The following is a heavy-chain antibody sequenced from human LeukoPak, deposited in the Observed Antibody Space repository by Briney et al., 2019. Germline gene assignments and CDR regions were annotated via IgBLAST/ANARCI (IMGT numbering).Heavy chain of an antibody. Sequence: PGGSLRLSCAASGFTFSSYWMSWVRLAPGKGLEWVASLKQDGSDRYYVDSVKGRFTIARDDAKNSLYLQMNSLRVEDTAVYYCAKGQWLVLDAFDIWGQGTMVTASS. J-gene: IGHJ3*02. D-gene: IGHD6-19*01. CDR3: AKGQWLVLDAFDI. CDR2: LKQDGSDR. V-gene: IGHV3-7*03. CDR1: GFTFSSYW.